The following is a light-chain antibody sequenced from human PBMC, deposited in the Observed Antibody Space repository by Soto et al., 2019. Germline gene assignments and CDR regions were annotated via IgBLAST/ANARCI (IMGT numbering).Light chain of an antibody. CDR1: QSVSSN. J-gene: IGKJ1*01. CDR3: QQYNNWST. CDR2: GAS. Sequence: EIVMTQSPATLSVSPGERATLSCRASQSVSSNLAWYQQKCGQAPRLPIYGASTRATGVAVRFSGSGSGTEFTLTISSLQSEDFAVYYCQQYNNWSTFGQGTKVDIK. V-gene: IGKV3-15*01.